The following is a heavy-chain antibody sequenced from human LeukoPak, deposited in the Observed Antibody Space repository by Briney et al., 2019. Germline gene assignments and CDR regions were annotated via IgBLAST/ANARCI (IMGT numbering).Heavy chain of an antibody. J-gene: IGHJ4*02. CDR2: IPYDGSDK. V-gene: IGHV3-30*02. CDR3: AKDGGGGNCYFDY. D-gene: IGHD2-15*01. Sequence: PGGSLRPSCAASGFTFTSYGTHWVRQAPGKGLEWVAFIPYDGSDKYYADFVKGRFTISTDNSKNTLYLQMNSLRAEDTSVYFCAKDGGGGNCYFDYWGQGTLVTVSS. CDR1: GFTFTSYG.